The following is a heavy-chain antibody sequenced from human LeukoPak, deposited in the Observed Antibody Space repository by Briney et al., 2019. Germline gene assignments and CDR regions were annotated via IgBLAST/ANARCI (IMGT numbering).Heavy chain of an antibody. CDR1: GYTFTSYG. J-gene: IGHJ5*02. CDR3: VRAGVVVAAGTRWFDP. D-gene: IGHD2-15*01. CDR2: ISAYNGNT. V-gene: IGHV1-18*01. Sequence: GASVKVSCKASGYTFTSYGISWVRQAPGQGLEWMGWISAYNGNTNYAQKLQGRVTMTTDTSTSTAYMELRSLRSDDTAVYYCVRAGVVVAAGTRWFDPWGQGTLVTVSS.